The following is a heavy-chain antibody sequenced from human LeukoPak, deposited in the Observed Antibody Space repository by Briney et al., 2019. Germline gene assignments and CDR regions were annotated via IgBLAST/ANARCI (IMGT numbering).Heavy chain of an antibody. CDR1: GGSINSGNYY. J-gene: IGHJ4*02. V-gene: IGHV4-30-4*01. CDR3: ARDQEMATGTWDY. D-gene: IGHD5-24*01. CDR2: IYYSGST. Sequence: SETLSLTCTVSGGSINSGNYYWSWIRQPPGKGLEWIGYIYYSGSTYYNPSLESRVTISIDTSKNQFSLKLTSVTAADTAVYFCARDQEMATGTWDYWGQGTLVTVSS.